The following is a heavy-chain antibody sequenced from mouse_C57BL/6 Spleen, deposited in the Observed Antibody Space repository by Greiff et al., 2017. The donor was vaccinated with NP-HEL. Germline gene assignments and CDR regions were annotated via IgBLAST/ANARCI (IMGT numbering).Heavy chain of an antibody. CDR2: ISSGSSTI. D-gene: IGHD1-1*01. CDR3: ARNYGNWYFDV. V-gene: IGHV5-17*01. J-gene: IGHJ1*03. CDR1: GFTFSDYG. Sequence: VQLKESGGGLVKPGGSLKLSCAASGFTFSDYGMHWVRQAPEKGLEWVAYISSGSSTIYYADTVKGRFTISRDNAKNTLFLQMTSLRSEDTAMYYCARNYGNWYFDVWGTRTTVTVSS.